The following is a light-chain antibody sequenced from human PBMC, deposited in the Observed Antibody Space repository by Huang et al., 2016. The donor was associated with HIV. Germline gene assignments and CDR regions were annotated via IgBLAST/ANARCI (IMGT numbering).Light chain of an antibody. Sequence: EIVLTQSPATLSLSPGERATLACRASEGISTYFAWYQHKPGQAPSLLIYDASKRAAGIPARFSGSGSGTDFTLTISSLEPEGFAVYYCQQRAKDFGGGTKVEIK. J-gene: IGKJ4*01. CDR2: DAS. CDR3: QQRAKD. V-gene: IGKV3-11*01. CDR1: EGISTY.